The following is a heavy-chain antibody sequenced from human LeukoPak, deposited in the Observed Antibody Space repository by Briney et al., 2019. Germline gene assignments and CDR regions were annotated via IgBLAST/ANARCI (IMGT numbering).Heavy chain of an antibody. CDR1: GASISSYY. D-gene: IGHD3-10*01. CDR3: ARSPSMVRGPRDAFDI. CDR2: IYMSGTT. Sequence: SETLSLTCTVSGASISSYYWSWLRQPAGKGLEWVGRIYMSGTTNYNPSLESRVTMSLDTSKNQVSLKLTSVTAADTAVYYCARSPSMVRGPRDAFDIWGQGTMVTVSS. J-gene: IGHJ3*02. V-gene: IGHV4-4*07.